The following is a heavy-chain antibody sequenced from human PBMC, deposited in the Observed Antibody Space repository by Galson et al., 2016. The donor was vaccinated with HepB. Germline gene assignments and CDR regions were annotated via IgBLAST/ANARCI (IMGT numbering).Heavy chain of an antibody. CDR1: GGTINNFA. CDR3: ASSGYSSGIKNYYYGMDV. J-gene: IGHJ6*02. CDR2: IIPTSGTT. V-gene: IGHV1-69*13. D-gene: IGHD5-18*01. Sequence: SVKVSCKASGGTINNFAINRVRQAPGQGLEWMGGIIPTSGTTNYAQKFQGRVTMSADESTSTGYMELSSPRSEDTAVYYCASSGYSSGIKNYYYGMDVWGQGTTVTVSS.